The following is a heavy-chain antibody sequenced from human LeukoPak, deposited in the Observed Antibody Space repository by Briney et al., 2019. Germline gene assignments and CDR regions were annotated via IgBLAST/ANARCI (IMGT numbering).Heavy chain of an antibody. CDR2: INPNSGGT. J-gene: IGHJ4*02. CDR1: RYTFTGYY. V-gene: IGHV1-2*02. D-gene: IGHD3-22*01. Sequence: ASVRVSCTASRYTFTGYYMNSVPQAPGQGLEWMGWINPNSGGTNYAQMFQGRVTMTRDTSISTAYMELSRLRSDDTAVYYCARGYYVSSGYQTYWGQGTLVTVSS. CDR3: ARGYYVSSGYQTY.